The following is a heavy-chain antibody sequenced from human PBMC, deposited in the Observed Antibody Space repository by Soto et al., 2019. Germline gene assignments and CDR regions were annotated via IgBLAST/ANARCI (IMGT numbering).Heavy chain of an antibody. V-gene: IGHV4-39*01. CDR2: IYYSGST. Sequence: ETLSLTCTVSGGSISSSSYYGGWIRQPPGKGLEWIGSIYYSGSTYYNPSLKSRVTISVDTSKNQFSLKLSSVTAADTAVYYCASQGITGTTYYYYYGMDVWGQGTTVTVSS. J-gene: IGHJ6*02. D-gene: IGHD1-7*01. CDR3: ASQGITGTTYYYYYGMDV. CDR1: GGSISSSSYY.